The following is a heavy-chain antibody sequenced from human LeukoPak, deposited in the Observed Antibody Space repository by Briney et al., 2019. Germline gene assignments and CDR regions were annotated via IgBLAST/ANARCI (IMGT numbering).Heavy chain of an antibody. J-gene: IGHJ4*02. CDR3: ARDDKSEDDY. V-gene: IGHV3-23*01. CDR1: GFNFSSYG. Sequence: GGTLRLSCAASGFNFSSYGMSWVRQAPGKGLEWVSGISGGGGSTYYADSVKGRFTIYRDNSKHTLYLQMNSLRAEDTAVYYCARDDKSEDDYWGQGTLVTVSS. CDR2: ISGGGGST. D-gene: IGHD3-22*01.